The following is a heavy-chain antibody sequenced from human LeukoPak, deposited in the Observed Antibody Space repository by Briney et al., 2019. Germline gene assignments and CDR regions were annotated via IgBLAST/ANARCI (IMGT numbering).Heavy chain of an antibody. Sequence: GGSLRLSCAASGFTFGSYAMHWVRQAPGKGLEWVGLVSYDGGNTYYGDSVRGRFNISRDNSKNTVYLQMNSPRADDSAVYYCVRDVGVGTGIYYYFDYWGQGTLVTVSS. CDR3: VRDVGVGTGIYYYFDY. CDR2: VSYDGGNT. J-gene: IGHJ4*02. V-gene: IGHV3-33*01. CDR1: GFTFGSYA. D-gene: IGHD2-8*02.